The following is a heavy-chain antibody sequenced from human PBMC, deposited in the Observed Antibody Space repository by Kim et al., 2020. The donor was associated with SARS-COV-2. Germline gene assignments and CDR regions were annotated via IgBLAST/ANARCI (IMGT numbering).Heavy chain of an antibody. J-gene: IGHJ4*02. CDR3: AKVAYSSRLGPLDY. V-gene: IGHV3-23*01. D-gene: IGHD6-13*01. CDR2: ISGNGVNT. Sequence: GGSLRLSCAASGFTFSSYGMSWVRQAPGKGLEWVSGISGNGVNTYYAESVKGRFTISRDNSKNTLYLQMNSLRAEDTAVYYCAKVAYSSRLGPLDYWGQGTPVSVSS. CDR1: GFTFSSYG.